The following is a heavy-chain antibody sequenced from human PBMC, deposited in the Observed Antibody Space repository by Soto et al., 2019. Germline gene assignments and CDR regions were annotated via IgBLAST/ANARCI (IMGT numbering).Heavy chain of an antibody. Sequence: NPGGSLRLSCAASGFTFSDYYMSWIHQAPGKXLEWVSYISSSSSYTNYADSVKGRFTISRDNAKNSLYLQMNSLRAEDTAVYYCARDSSSFHTYYYYGMDVWGQGTTVTVSS. J-gene: IGHJ6*02. D-gene: IGHD6-6*01. CDR1: GFTFSDYY. CDR2: ISSSSSYT. V-gene: IGHV3-11*06. CDR3: ARDSSSFHTYYYYGMDV.